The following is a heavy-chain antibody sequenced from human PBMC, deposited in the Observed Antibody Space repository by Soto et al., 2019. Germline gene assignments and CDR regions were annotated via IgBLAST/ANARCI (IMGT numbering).Heavy chain of an antibody. V-gene: IGHV4-59*01. CDR2: MHYSGNN. Sequence: PSATLSITCTVSGGSIRSYYWSWVRQPPGEGPEWIGYMHYSGNNNYNPSLRSRPTLSVDTSKNQFSLRLTSVTAADTAVYYCANIVKADTARFDYWGQGILVTVSS. CDR1: GGSIRSYY. D-gene: IGHD3-22*01. J-gene: IGHJ4*02. CDR3: ANIVKADTARFDY.